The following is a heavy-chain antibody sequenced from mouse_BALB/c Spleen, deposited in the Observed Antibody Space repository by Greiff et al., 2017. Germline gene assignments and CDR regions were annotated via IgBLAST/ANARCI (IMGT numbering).Heavy chain of an antibody. Sequence: EVQVVESGGGLVKPGGSLKLSCAASGFTFSSFGMHWVRQAPEKGLEWVAYISSGSSTIYYADTVKGRFTISRDNPKNTLFLQMTSLRSEDTAMYYCARSRGFAYLGQGTLVTVSA. D-gene: IGHD3-1*01. CDR1: GFTFSSFG. V-gene: IGHV5-17*02. CDR2: ISSGSSTI. CDR3: ARSRGFAY. J-gene: IGHJ3*01.